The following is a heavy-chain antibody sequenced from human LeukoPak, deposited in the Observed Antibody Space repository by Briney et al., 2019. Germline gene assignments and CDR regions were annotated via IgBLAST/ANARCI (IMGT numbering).Heavy chain of an antibody. J-gene: IGHJ4*02. Sequence: SVKVSCKASGFTFTSSAVQWVRQARGQRLEWIGWIVVGSGNTNYAQKFQERVTITRDMSTSTAYMELSSLRSEDTAVYYCARGGADRWSFDYWGQGTLVTISS. CDR3: ARGGADRWSFDY. CDR2: IVVGSGNT. D-gene: IGHD3-16*01. V-gene: IGHV1-58*01. CDR1: GFTFTSSA.